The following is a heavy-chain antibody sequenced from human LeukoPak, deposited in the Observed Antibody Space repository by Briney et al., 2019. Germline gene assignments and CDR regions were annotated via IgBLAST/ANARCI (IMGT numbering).Heavy chain of an antibody. CDR1: GYTFTGYY. V-gene: IGHV1-2*02. D-gene: IGHD4-17*01. J-gene: IGHJ2*01. Sequence: ASLKVSCKASGYTFTGYYMHWVRQAPGQGLEWMGWINPNSGGTNYAQKFQGRVTMTRDTSISTAYMELSRLRSDDTAVYYCARDIGDYVPYWYFDLWGRGTLVTVSS. CDR2: INPNSGGT. CDR3: ARDIGDYVPYWYFDL.